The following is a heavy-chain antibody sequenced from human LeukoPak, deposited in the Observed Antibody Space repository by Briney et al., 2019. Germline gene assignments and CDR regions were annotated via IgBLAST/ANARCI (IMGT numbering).Heavy chain of an antibody. CDR1: GFTFSSYG. J-gene: IGHJ4*02. Sequence: GGSLRLSCAASGFTFSSYGMHWVRQAPGKGLEWVAVISYDGSNKYYADSVKGRFTISRDNSKNTLYLQMNSLRAEDTAVYYCAKMWGPTGTTTFDYWGQGNLVTVSS. V-gene: IGHV3-30*18. D-gene: IGHD1-1*01. CDR3: AKMWGPTGTTTFDY. CDR2: ISYDGSNK.